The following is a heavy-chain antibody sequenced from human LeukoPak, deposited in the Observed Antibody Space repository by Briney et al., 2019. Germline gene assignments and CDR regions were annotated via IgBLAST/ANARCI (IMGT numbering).Heavy chain of an antibody. CDR1: GGSISSGDYY. Sequence: SETLSLTCTVSGGSISSGDYYWSWIRQPPGKGLEWIGYIYYSGSTHYNPSLKSRVTISVDTSKNQFSLKLSSVTAADTAVYYCAREAINYYGSGSYYDYWGQGTLVTVSS. D-gene: IGHD3-10*01. J-gene: IGHJ4*02. CDR3: AREAINYYGSGSYYDY. CDR2: IYYSGST. V-gene: IGHV4-30-4*01.